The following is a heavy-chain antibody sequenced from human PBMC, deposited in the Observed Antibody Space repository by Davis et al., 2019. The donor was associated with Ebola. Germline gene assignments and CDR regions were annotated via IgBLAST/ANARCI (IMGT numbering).Heavy chain of an antibody. D-gene: IGHD1-26*01. J-gene: IGHJ4*02. V-gene: IGHV1-24*01. Sequence: ASVKVSCKVSGYSLTELSMHWVRQAPGKGLEWMGGFDPQNGGKIYAQKFQGRVTMTEDTSTDTAYMDLSSLRSEDTALYYCVTRDTPYSGSYETFDYWGQGTTVTVSS. CDR1: GYSLTELS. CDR2: FDPQNGGK. CDR3: VTRDTPYSGSYETFDY.